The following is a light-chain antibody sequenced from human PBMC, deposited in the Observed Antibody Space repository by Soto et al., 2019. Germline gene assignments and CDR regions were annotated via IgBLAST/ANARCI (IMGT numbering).Light chain of an antibody. CDR1: QSISSW. J-gene: IGKJ1*01. V-gene: IGKV1-5*01. Sequence: DLPMTPFPSTPSTSVGDRVTITFPASQSISSWLAWYQQKPGKAPKLLIYDASSLESGVPSRFSGSGSGPEFTLTISSLHPDDFATYYCQQYNSYPWTFGQGTKVDIK. CDR2: DAS. CDR3: QQYNSYPWT.